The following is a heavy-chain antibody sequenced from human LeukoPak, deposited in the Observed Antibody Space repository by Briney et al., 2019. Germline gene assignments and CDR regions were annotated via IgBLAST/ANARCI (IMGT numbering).Heavy chain of an antibody. Sequence: PGGSLRLSCAASGFTVSSNYMSWVRQAPGKGLEWVSSISSSSSYIYYADSVKGRFTISRDNAKNSLYLQMNSLRAEDTAVYYCARGRPTYSPVVAHPDYWGQGTLVTVSS. D-gene: IGHD2-15*01. V-gene: IGHV3-21*01. CDR2: ISSSSSYI. J-gene: IGHJ4*02. CDR3: ARGRPTYSPVVAHPDY. CDR1: GFTVSSNY.